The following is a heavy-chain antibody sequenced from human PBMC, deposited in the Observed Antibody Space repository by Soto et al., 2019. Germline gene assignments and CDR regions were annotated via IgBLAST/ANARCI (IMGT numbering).Heavy chain of an antibody. V-gene: IGHV1-69*01. J-gene: IGHJ6*02. CDR1: GVTFSNAA. CDR3: ARDGQYRQQAIITEYFGMDV. CDR2: IIPIFGGA. Sequence: VQVVQSEAEAKKPGSSVKLSCEVSGVTFSNAAFSWVRQAPGQGLEWMGGIIPIFGGAKYAQKFQGRVENTAVELTDSLYMEVTSLTIDDTAVYFCARDGQYRQQAIITEYFGMDVWGQGTTVTVS. D-gene: IGHD2-2*02.